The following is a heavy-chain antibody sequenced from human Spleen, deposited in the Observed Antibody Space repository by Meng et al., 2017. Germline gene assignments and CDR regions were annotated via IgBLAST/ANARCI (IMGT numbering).Heavy chain of an antibody. CDR1: GFTFDSYG. J-gene: IGHJ3*02. V-gene: IGHV3-33*01. CDR2: VWYDGNTK. Sequence: GGSLRLSCAASGFTFDSYGNAMHWVRLAPGKGLEWVAVVWYDGNTKHYADSVKGRFTISRDNSKNTVYLQMSNLRAEDTAVYYCARSDGIGPYGFEMWGQGTMVTVSS. CDR3: ARSDGIGPYGFEM. D-gene: IGHD2-21*02.